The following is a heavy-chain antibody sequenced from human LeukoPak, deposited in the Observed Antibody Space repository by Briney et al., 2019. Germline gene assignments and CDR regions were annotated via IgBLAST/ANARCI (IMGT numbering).Heavy chain of an antibody. V-gene: IGHV3-48*01. CDR2: ISGSSSTI. Sequence: GGSLRLSCAASGFTFSSYSMNWVRQAPGKGLEWGSYISGSSSTIYYADSVKGRFTISRDNGKNTLYLQMNSLRAEDTAVYYCARDREWELRPHAFDIWGQGTMVTVSS. J-gene: IGHJ3*02. D-gene: IGHD1-26*01. CDR3: ARDREWELRPHAFDI. CDR1: GFTFSSYS.